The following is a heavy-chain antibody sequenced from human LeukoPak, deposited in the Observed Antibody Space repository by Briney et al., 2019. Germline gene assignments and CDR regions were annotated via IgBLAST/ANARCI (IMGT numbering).Heavy chain of an antibody. V-gene: IGHV4-59*01. CDR1: GGSFSTYY. D-gene: IGHD3-10*01. J-gene: IGHJ4*02. CDR2: IYYSGNT. CDR3: ARTITIRGLIFDY. Sequence: SETLSLTCTVSGGSFSTYYWSWIRQPPGKGLEWIGYIYYSGNTNYNPSLKSRVTISVDTSKNQFSLSLNSVPAADTAVYYCARTITIRGLIFDYWGQGTLVTVSS.